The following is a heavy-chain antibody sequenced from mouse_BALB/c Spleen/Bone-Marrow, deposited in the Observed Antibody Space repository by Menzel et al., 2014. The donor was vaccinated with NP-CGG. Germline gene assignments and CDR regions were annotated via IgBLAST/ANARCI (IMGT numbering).Heavy chain of an antibody. CDR3: VLITPVVSDY. Sequence: QVQLKQSGAELAKPGASVKMSCKAFGCTFTTYWMHWVKQRPGQGLEWIGYINPSTGYTEYIQKFKDKATLTADKSSSTAYMQLNSLTSEDSSVYYCVLITPVVSDYWGQGTTLTVSS. CDR2: INPSTGYT. D-gene: IGHD1-1*01. CDR1: GCTFTTYW. V-gene: IGHV1-7*01. J-gene: IGHJ2*01.